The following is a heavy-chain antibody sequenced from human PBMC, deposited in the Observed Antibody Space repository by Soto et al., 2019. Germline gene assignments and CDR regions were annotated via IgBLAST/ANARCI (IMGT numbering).Heavy chain of an antibody. Sequence: QVQLVQSGAEVKKPGSSVKVSCTASGGTFSSYAISWVRQAPGQGLEWMAGIIPIFGTANYAQKIQGRVTITADESTSTAYMELSSLRSEDTAVYYCARWGGEQQLVSYEPFDYWGQGTLVTVSS. D-gene: IGHD6-13*01. J-gene: IGHJ4*02. CDR3: ARWGGEQQLVSYEPFDY. CDR1: GGTFSSYA. CDR2: IIPIFGTA. V-gene: IGHV1-69*01.